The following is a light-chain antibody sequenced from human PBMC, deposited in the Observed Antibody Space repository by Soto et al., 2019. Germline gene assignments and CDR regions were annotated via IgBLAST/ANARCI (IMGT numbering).Light chain of an antibody. CDR1: QSISSW. V-gene: IGKV1-5*03. CDR2: KAS. J-gene: IGKJ1*01. Sequence: DIQMTQSPSTLSASVGDRVTITCRASQSISSWLAWYQQKPGKAPKFLIHKASSLESGVPSRFSGSGSGTEFTLTISSLQTDDFATYFCQQYNSPPWTFGHGTKVEIK. CDR3: QQYNSPPWT.